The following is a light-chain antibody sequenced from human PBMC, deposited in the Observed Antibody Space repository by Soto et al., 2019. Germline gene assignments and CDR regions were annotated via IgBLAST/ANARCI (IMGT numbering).Light chain of an antibody. V-gene: IGKV1-39*01. J-gene: IGKJ4*01. CDR1: QSISRY. CDR3: QQSSSTPPLT. Sequence: DIQMTQSPSSLSASLGDRVTITCRASQSISRYLNWYQQKPGKAPKLLIYAATSLQSGVPSRFSGSGSGTDFTLTISSLQPEDCATYYCQQSSSTPPLTFXGGTKVDIK. CDR2: AAT.